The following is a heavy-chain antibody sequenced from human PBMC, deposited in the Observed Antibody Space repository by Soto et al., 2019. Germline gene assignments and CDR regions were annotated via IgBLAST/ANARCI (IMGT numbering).Heavy chain of an antibody. V-gene: IGHV4-34*01. Sequence: SETLSVTCSIYSGYFIGYCWSWISQPPGKGLEWIGEISQSGHTNYSPSLKSRVSISIDTSKKQFSLNLASVSAADTAVYYCARVYSYARADYWGQGTLVTVSS. J-gene: IGHJ4*02. CDR2: ISQSGHT. CDR3: ARVYSYARADY. D-gene: IGHD5-18*01. CDR1: SGYFIGYC.